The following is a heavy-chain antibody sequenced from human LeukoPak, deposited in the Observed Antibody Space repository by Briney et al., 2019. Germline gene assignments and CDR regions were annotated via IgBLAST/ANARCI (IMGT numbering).Heavy chain of an antibody. D-gene: IGHD5-18*01. V-gene: IGHV3-9*01. CDR3: AKGLSYSYGEPFDY. CDR2: ISWNSGSI. J-gene: IGHJ4*02. CDR1: GFTFDDYA. Sequence: GGSLRLSCAASGFTFDDYAMHWVRQAPGKGLEWVSGISWNSGSIGYADSVKGRFTISRDNTKNSLYLQMNSLRAEDTALYYCAKGLSYSYGEPFDYWGQGTLVTVSS.